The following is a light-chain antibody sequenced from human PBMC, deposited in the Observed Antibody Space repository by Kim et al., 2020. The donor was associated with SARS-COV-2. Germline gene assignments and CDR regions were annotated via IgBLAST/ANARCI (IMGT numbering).Light chain of an antibody. J-gene: IGKJ4*01. CDR1: ESVSSN. CDR3: QQYNNWPLT. CDR2: GAS. V-gene: IGKV3-15*01. Sequence: VSPGERATLSCRASESVSSNLAWYQQKPGQAPRLLIYGASTRATGITARFSGSGSGTEFTLTISGLQSEDFAVYFCQQYNNWPLTFGGGTKVDIK.